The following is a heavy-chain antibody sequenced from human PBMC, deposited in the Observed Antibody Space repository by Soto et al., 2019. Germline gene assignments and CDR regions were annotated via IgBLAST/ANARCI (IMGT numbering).Heavy chain of an antibody. J-gene: IGHJ5*02. Sequence: XETLSLTCTVSGGYIRNSSFCWGWFHQPPGKGREWIGSIYCSGSTYYNPAPKSRDTISVDTSKNQFSLTLTSVTAADTAVYYCARDRGGITVSSKPLGEWFDPWGQGTLVTAPQ. V-gene: IGHV4-39*07. D-gene: IGHD3-16*01. CDR3: ARDRGGITVSSKPLGEWFDP. CDR1: GGYIRNSSFC. CDR2: IYCSGST.